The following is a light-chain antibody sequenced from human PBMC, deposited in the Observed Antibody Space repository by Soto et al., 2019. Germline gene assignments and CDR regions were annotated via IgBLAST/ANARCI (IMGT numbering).Light chain of an antibody. CDR3: QQYGSSLT. CDR2: GAS. J-gene: IGKJ4*01. V-gene: IGKV3-20*01. CDR1: QSVSSSSY. Sequence: EIVLTQSPGTLYWSAGERATLSCRASQSVSSSSYLAWYQQKPGQAPRLLIYGASSRATGIPDRFSGSGSGTDFTLTISRLEPEDFAVYYCQQYGSSLTFGGGTKLEIK.